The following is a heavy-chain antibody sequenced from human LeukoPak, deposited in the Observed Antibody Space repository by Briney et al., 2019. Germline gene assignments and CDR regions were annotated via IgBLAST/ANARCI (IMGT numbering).Heavy chain of an antibody. Sequence: GGSLRLSCATSGFTFTTYEMNWVRQAPGKGLEWVSAMSGSGDGTYYADSVKGRFTISRDNSKNTLYLQMNSLRAEDTAVYYCAKMMGQRLYDYCMDVWGKGTTVTVSS. D-gene: IGHD3-16*01. J-gene: IGHJ6*03. CDR2: MSGSGDGT. CDR1: GFTFTTYE. V-gene: IGHV3-23*01. CDR3: AKMMGQRLYDYCMDV.